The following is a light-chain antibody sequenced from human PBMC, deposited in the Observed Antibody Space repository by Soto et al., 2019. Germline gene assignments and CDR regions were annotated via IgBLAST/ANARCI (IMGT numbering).Light chain of an antibody. CDR2: GAS. V-gene: IGKV3-15*01. Sequence: EIVMTQAPATLSVSPGERATLSCRASQSVSSNLAWYQQKPGQAPRLLIYGASTRATGIPARFSGSGSGTEFTLTISSLQSEDFAVYYWQQYNNWPPIPFGQGTKLEIK. J-gene: IGKJ2*01. CDR3: QQYNNWPPIP. CDR1: QSVSSN.